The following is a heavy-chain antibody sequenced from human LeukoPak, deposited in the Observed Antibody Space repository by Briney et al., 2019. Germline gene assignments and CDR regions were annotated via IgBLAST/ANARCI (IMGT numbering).Heavy chain of an antibody. CDR2: INHSGST. Sequence: PSETLSLTCAVYGGSFSGYYWSWIRQPPGKGLEWIGEINHSGSTNYNPSLKSRVTISVDTSKNQFSLKLSSVTAADTAVYYCAICDSSGYYLEWGQGTLVTVPS. CDR1: GGSFSGYY. CDR3: AICDSSGYYLE. J-gene: IGHJ4*02. D-gene: IGHD3-22*01. V-gene: IGHV4-34*01.